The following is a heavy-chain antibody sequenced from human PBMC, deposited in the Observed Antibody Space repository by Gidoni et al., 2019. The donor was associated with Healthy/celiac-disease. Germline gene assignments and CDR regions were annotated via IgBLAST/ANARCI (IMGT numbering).Heavy chain of an antibody. D-gene: IGHD6-6*01. V-gene: IGHV1-69*01. CDR1: GGTFSSYA. CDR3: ARARGIAARIRYYYYGMDV. CDR2: IIPIFGTA. Sequence: QVQLVQSGAEVKKPGSSVKVSCKASGGTFSSYAISWVRQAPGQGLEWMGGIIPIFGTANYAQKCQGRVTITADESTSTAYMELSSLRSEDTAVYYCARARGIAARIRYYYYGMDVWGQGTTVTVSS. J-gene: IGHJ6*02.